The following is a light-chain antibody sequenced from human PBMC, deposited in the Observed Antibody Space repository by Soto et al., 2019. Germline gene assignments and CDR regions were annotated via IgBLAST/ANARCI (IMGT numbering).Light chain of an antibody. J-gene: IGKJ1*01. CDR2: GAS. V-gene: IGKV3-15*01. Sequence: EIVLTQSPATLSLSPGERATLSCWASQSVSNYFVWYQQKPGQAPRLLISGASTRAAGISDRFRGSGSGTEFTLTISSLRSEGSAIYYCQQYFEWPPMTFGQGTKVDIK. CDR1: QSVSNY. CDR3: QQYFEWPPMT.